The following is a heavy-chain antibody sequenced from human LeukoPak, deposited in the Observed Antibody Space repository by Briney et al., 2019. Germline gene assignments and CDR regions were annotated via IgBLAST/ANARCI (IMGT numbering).Heavy chain of an antibody. V-gene: IGHV3-23*01. J-gene: IGHJ6*02. CDR3: ARTGIAAAGTNYYGMDV. Sequence: GGSLRLSCAASGSTFSSYAMSWVRQAPGKGLEWVSAISGSGGSTYYADSVKGRFTISRDNSKNTLYLQMNSLRAEDTAVYYCARTGIAAAGTNYYGMDVWGQGTTVTVSS. CDR2: ISGSGGST. D-gene: IGHD6-13*01. CDR1: GSTFSSYA.